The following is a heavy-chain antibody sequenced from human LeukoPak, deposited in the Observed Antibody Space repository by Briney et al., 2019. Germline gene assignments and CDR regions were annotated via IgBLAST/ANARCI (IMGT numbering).Heavy chain of an antibody. V-gene: IGHV3-7*01. J-gene: IGHJ4*02. CDR2: IKQDGNEK. CDR1: GFRFNTYW. D-gene: IGHD6-13*01. Sequence: GGSLRLSCAASGFRFNTYWMSWVRQAPGKGLEWVANIKQDGNEKYYADSVKGRFTISRDNAKNSLYLQMNSLRAEDTAVYYCASKLDRIAAAGFDYWGQGTLVTVSS. CDR3: ASKLDRIAAAGFDY.